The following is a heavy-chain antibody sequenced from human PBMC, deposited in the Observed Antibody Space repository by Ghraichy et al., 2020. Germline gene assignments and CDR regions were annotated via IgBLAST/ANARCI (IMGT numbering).Heavy chain of an antibody. CDR2: INPYNGNT. CDR3: AREGGGGENLNFDY. J-gene: IGHJ4*02. D-gene: IGHD3-16*01. Sequence: ASVKVSCKASGYTFSTYGISWVRQAPGQGLEWMAWINPYNGNTNYGNANYVQNFQGRVTMTTDTSTSTAYLEMRSLRSDDTAVYFCAREGGGGENLNFDYWGQGTLVTVSS. CDR1: GYTFSTYG. V-gene: IGHV1-18*01.